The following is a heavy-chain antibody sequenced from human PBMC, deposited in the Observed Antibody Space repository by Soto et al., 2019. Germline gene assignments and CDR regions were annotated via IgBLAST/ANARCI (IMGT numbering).Heavy chain of an antibody. CDR2: MYYTGVT. J-gene: IGHJ6*02. D-gene: IGHD3-10*01. Sequence: KPSETLSLTCSVSGVSVRSGNHFWNWIRQPPGRRLKWLSYMYYTGVTNYNPSIKSRVSMSVDTSKNQFSLKLTSLTAADTAVYYCARGGEPLGYYGLDVWGQGITVTVSS. CDR3: ARGGEPLGYYGLDV. CDR1: GVSVRSGNHF. V-gene: IGHV4-61*01.